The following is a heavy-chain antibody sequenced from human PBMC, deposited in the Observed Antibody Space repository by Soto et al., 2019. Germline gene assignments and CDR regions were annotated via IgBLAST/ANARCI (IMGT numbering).Heavy chain of an antibody. CDR1: GGSISGRSYY. CDR3: ARHRHWAPLDD. D-gene: IGHD3-16*01. CDR2: IYYDGST. Sequence: PSETLSLTCSVSGGSISGRSYYLGWIRQPPGKGLEWIGSIYYDGSTYYNPSLKSRVTISAGTSRNQFSLKLSSVTAADTAVYYCARHRHWAPLDDWGQGTLVTVSS. J-gene: IGHJ4*02. V-gene: IGHV4-39*01.